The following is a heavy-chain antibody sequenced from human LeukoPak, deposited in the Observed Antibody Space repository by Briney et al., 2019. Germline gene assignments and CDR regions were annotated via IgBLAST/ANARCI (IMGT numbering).Heavy chain of an antibody. CDR2: IKSKTDGGTT. D-gene: IGHD6-13*01. J-gene: IGHJ4*02. Sequence: GGSLRLSCAASGFTFSTAWMSWVRQAPGKGLEWVGRIKSKTDGGTTEYAAPVKGRFTISRDDSKNTLYLRMNSLIIEDTAVYYCWYAPDYWGQGTLVTVSS. CDR3: WYAPDY. CDR1: GFTFSTAW. V-gene: IGHV3-15*01.